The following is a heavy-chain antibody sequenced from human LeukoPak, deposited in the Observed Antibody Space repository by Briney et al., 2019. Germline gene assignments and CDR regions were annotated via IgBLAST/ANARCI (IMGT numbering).Heavy chain of an antibody. CDR3: ARHDSSGPYNAFDI. CDR2: INHSGST. CDR1: GGSFSGYY. Sequence: SETLSLTCAVYGGSFSGYYWSWIRQPPGKGLGWIGEINHSGSTNYNPSLKSRVTISVDTSKNQFSLKLSSVTAADTAVYFCARHDSSGPYNAFDIWGQGTMVTVSS. J-gene: IGHJ3*02. D-gene: IGHD3-22*01. V-gene: IGHV4-34*01.